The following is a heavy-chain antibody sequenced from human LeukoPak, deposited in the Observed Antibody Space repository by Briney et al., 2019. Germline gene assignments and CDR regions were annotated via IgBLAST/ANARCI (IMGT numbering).Heavy chain of an antibody. D-gene: IGHD2/OR15-2a*01. J-gene: IGHJ4*02. Sequence: SETLSLTCTVSGGSISSYYWSWVRLPPGKGLEWIGYLYYSGITNYHPSLKSRVTISVDTSKNQFSLKLSSVTAADTAVYYCARARGNDLSFDYWGQGTLVTVSS. CDR3: ARARGNDLSFDY. CDR2: LYYSGIT. CDR1: GGSISSYY. V-gene: IGHV4-59*01.